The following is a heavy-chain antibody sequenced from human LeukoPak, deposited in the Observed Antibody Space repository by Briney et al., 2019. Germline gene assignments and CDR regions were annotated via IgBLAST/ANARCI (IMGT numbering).Heavy chain of an antibody. CDR1: GFTFSSSW. D-gene: IGHD6-13*01. V-gene: IGHV3-7*01. Sequence: PGGSLRLSCAASGFTFSSSWMSWVRQAPGKGLGWVANIKQDGSEKYYVDSVKGRFTISRDNAKNSLFLQMNSLRAEDTAVYYCARLSTATAGSDYWGQGTLVTVSS. CDR3: ARLSTATAGSDY. J-gene: IGHJ4*02. CDR2: IKQDGSEK.